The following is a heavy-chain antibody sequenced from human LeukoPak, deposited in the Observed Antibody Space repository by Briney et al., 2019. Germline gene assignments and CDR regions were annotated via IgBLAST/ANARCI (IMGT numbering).Heavy chain of an antibody. V-gene: IGHV4-34*01. CDR2: INHSGST. D-gene: IGHD3-9*01. CDR1: GGSFSGYY. J-gene: IGHJ5*02. CDR3: ARGPDILTGYYRSWFDP. Sequence: SETLSLTCAVYGGSFSGYYWSWIRQPPGKGLEWIGEINHSGSTNYNPSLKSRVTISVDTSKNQFSLKLSSVTAADTAVYYCARGPDILTGYYRSWFDPWGQGTLVTVSS.